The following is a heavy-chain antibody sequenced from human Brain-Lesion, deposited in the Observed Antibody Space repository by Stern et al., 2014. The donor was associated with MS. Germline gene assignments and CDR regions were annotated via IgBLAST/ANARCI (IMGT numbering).Heavy chain of an antibody. J-gene: IGHJ4*02. Sequence: EVQLEESGGGLVKPGGSLRLSCAASGFTFSDSSMFWVRQAPGKGLEWVSCISSNQNYINYADSVKGRFTISRENARNSLYLQMNSLRVEDTAVYYCATVSPYTSSWYPFFDNWAREPGSPSP. V-gene: IGHV3-21*01. CDR3: ATVSPYTSSWYPFFDN. D-gene: IGHD6-13*01. CDR1: GFTFSDSS. CDR2: ISSNQNYI.